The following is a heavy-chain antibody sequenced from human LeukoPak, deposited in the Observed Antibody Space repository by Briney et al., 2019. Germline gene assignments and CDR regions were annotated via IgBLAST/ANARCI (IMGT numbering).Heavy chain of an antibody. Sequence: GGSLRLSCAASGFTFSSYAMSWVRQAPGKGLEWVSAISGSGDSAYYADSVKGRFTISRDNSKNTLYLQMDGLGAENTAVYYCAKFSGSYYYYYVMDVWGQGTTVTVSS. V-gene: IGHV3-23*01. CDR1: GFTFSSYA. CDR2: ISGSGDSA. J-gene: IGHJ6*02. CDR3: AKFSGSYYYYYVMDV. D-gene: IGHD1-26*01.